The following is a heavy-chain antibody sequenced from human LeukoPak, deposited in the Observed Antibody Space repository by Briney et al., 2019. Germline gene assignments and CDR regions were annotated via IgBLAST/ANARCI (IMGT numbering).Heavy chain of an antibody. Sequence: SETLSLTCTVSGASISSYYWSWIRQPPGKGLEWVAYIYYSGSTHYNPSLKSRVTISVDTSKNQFSLKVTSVTAADTAVYYCASGPYPAAGTDHQFDYWGQGTLVTVSS. CDR2: IYYSGST. V-gene: IGHV4-59*01. CDR1: GASISSYY. J-gene: IGHJ4*02. CDR3: ASGPYPAAGTDHQFDY. D-gene: IGHD6-13*01.